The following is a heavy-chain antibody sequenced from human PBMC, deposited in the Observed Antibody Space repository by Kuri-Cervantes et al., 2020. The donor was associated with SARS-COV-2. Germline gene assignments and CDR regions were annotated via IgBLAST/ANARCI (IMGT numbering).Heavy chain of an antibody. V-gene: IGHV3-23*01. CDR1: GFTFNNYA. J-gene: IGHJ4*02. Sequence: GESLKISCTASGFTFNNYAMRWVRQAPGKGLEWVSGICGDGDRADYADSVKGRFTISRDNSKNMLYLQMNSLRAADTAVYYCAKDKGFGELFFDYWGQGTLVTVSS. CDR3: AKDKGFGELFFDY. D-gene: IGHD3-10*01. CDR2: ICGDGDRA.